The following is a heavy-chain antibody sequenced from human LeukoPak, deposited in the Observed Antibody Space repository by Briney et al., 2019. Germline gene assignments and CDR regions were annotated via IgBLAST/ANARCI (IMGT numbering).Heavy chain of an antibody. CDR1: GYTFTSYD. V-gene: IGHV1-8*01. J-gene: IGHJ6*02. CDR3: ARGQDIVVVVDGMDV. D-gene: IGHD2-15*01. CDR2: MNPNSGNT. Sequence: GASVKVSCKASGYTFTSYDINWVRQATGQGLEWMGWMNPNSGNTGYAQEFQGRVTMTRNTSISTAYMELSSLRSEDTAVYYCARGQDIVVVVDGMDVWGQGTTVTVSS.